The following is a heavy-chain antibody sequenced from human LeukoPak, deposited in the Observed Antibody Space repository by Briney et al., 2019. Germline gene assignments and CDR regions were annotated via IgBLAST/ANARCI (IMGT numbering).Heavy chain of an antibody. CDR3: ARGSYYYDSSGYATDY. J-gene: IGHJ4*02. V-gene: IGHV1-2*02. CDR2: INPNSGGT. Sequence: GASVKVSCKASGYTFTGYYMHWVRQAPGQGLEWMGWINPNSGGTNYAQKCQGRVTVTRDTSISTAYMELSRLRSDDTAVYSCARGSYYYDSSGYATDYWGQGTLVTVSS. CDR1: GYTFTGYY. D-gene: IGHD3-22*01.